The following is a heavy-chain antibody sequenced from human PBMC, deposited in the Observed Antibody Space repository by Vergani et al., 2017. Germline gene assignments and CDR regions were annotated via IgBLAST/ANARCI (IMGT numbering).Heavy chain of an antibody. CDR2: ISYDGSNK. V-gene: IGHV3-30*18. CDR1: GFTFSSYG. D-gene: IGHD3-22*01. CDR3: AKDLYYDSSGPFDY. Sequence: QVQLVESGGGMVQPGRSLRLSCAASGFTFSSYGMHWVRQAPGQGLEWVAVISYDGSNKYYADSVKGRFTVSRDNSKNTLYLQMNSLRAEDTAVYYCAKDLYYDSSGPFDYWGQGTLVTVFS. J-gene: IGHJ4*02.